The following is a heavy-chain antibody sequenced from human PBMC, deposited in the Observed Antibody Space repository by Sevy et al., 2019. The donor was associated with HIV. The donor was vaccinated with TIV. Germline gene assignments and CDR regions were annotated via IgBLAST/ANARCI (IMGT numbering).Heavy chain of an antibody. J-gene: IGHJ6*03. Sequence: SETLSLTCTVSGASITNYYWSWIRQPAGKGLEWIGRINTRGDTHYNPSLKSRVTMSLDTSQKHFSLKLTSGIAADTAVYYCARDVVVRGVFPTYYYHYYMDVWGKGTTVTVSS. V-gene: IGHV4-4*07. CDR3: ARDVVVRGVFPTYYYHYYMDV. D-gene: IGHD3-10*01. CDR2: INTRGDT. CDR1: GASITNYY.